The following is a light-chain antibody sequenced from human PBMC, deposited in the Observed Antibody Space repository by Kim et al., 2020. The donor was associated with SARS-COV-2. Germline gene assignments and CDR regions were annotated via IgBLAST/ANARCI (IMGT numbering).Light chain of an antibody. CDR1: RLGVKF. J-gene: IGLJ7*01. Sequence: VSPRPSASITCSGVRLGVKFVFWYQQMAAQSPVLVIYQDAKRPSGIPDGFSGSNSRAAATLTISGTQTIDEADYYCQAWDTKTGGVFGGGTQLTVL. V-gene: IGLV3-1*01. CDR2: QDA. CDR3: QAWDTKTGGV.